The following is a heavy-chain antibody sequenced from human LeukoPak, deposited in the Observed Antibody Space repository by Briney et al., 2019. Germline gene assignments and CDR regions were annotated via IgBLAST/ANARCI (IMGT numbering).Heavy chain of an antibody. CDR3: ARGPRITGTTSFDY. J-gene: IGHJ4*02. D-gene: IGHD1-7*01. CDR2: INHSGST. CDR1: GGSFSGYY. Sequence: PSETLSLTCAVYGGSFSGYYWSWIRQPPGKGLEWIGEINHSGSTNYNPSLKSRVTISVDTSKNQFSLKLSPVTAADTAVYYCARGPRITGTTSFDYWGQGTLVTVSS. V-gene: IGHV4-34*01.